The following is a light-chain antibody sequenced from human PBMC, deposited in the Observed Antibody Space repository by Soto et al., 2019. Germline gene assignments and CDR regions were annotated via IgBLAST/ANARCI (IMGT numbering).Light chain of an antibody. CDR1: QSVSSRN. CDR2: GAS. Sequence: EIVLTQSPGTLSLSPGERATLSCRASQSVSSRNLNWYQQKPGQAPRLLIYGASNRATGIPDSFSGSVSGTDITLTISRLEPEDFAVYYCQHYGSSSLTFGGGTKVEIK. CDR3: QHYGSSSLT. V-gene: IGKV3-20*01. J-gene: IGKJ4*01.